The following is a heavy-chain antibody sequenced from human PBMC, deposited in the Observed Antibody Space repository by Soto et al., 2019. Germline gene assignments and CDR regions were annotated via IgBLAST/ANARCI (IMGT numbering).Heavy chain of an antibody. D-gene: IGHD6-6*01. CDR3: RRSIADRGFEC. V-gene: IGHV5-51*01. Sequence: GESLKISCKGSGYSFTSYWIGWVRQLPGKGLEWMGIIYPGDSDTRYSPSFQGQVIISADKSISTAYLQWSSLKASDTAMYYCRRSIADRGFECLGQGTLVTAAS. CDR2: IYPGDSDT. J-gene: IGHJ4*02. CDR1: GYSFTSYW.